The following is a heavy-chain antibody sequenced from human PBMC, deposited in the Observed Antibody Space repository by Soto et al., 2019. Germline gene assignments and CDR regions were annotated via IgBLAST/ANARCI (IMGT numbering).Heavy chain of an antibody. J-gene: IGHJ6*03. CDR3: ARHVNSSSWYSFYYYYYMDV. Sequence: SETLSLTCTVSGGSISYEYYHWTWIRQSPGKGLEWIGYIHYSGSIIYNPSFQGQVTISADKSISTAYLQWSSLKASDTAMYYCARHVNSSSWYSFYYYYYMDVWGKGTTVTVSS. CDR1: GGSISYEYYH. V-gene: IGHV4-61*05. CDR2: IHYSGSI. D-gene: IGHD6-13*01.